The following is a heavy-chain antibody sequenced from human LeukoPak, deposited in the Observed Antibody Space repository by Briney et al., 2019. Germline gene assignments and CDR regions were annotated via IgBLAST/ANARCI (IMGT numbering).Heavy chain of an antibody. V-gene: IGHV3-20*04. CDR3: VRSETSLKVDYFDY. J-gene: IGHJ4*02. D-gene: IGHD1-14*01. CDR1: GFTFGDYG. Sequence: GGSLRLSCAASGFTFGDYGMSWVRQAPGKGLEWVSGINWNGGSTGYADSVKGRFTISRDNANKSLYLQMNSLRAEDTAVYYCVRSETSLKVDYFDYWGQGTRVIVSS. CDR2: INWNGGST.